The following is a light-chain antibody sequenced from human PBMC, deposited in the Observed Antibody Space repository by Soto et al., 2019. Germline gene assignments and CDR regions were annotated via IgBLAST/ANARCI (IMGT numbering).Light chain of an antibody. CDR2: EVT. V-gene: IGLV2-8*01. Sequence: QSALTQPPSASGSPGQSVTISCTGTSSDVGGYNYVSWYQQHPGKAPKLMIYEVTKRASGVPDRFSGSKSGNTASLTVSGLLAEDEADYYCSSHAGIINVVFGGGTKVTVL. CDR1: SSDVGGYNY. CDR3: SSHAGIINVV. J-gene: IGLJ3*02.